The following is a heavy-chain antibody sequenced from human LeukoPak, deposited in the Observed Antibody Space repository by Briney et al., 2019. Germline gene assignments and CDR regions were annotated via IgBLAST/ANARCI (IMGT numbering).Heavy chain of an antibody. Sequence: PSETLSLTCTVSGGSISTYCWNWIRQPPGKGLEWIGYIYYSGSTNYNPSLKSRVTISVDTSKNQFSLNLTSVTAVDTAVYYCARGGIRQTFDNWGQGTLVTVSS. D-gene: IGHD3-3*02. J-gene: IGHJ4*02. V-gene: IGHV4-59*01. CDR1: GGSISTYC. CDR2: IYYSGST. CDR3: ARGGIRQTFDN.